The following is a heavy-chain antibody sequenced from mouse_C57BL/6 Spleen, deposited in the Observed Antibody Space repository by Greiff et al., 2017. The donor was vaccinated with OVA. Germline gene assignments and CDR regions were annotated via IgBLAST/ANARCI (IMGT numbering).Heavy chain of an antibody. D-gene: IGHD4-1*01. Sequence: VQLQQSGAELVRPGASVKLSCTASGFNIKDDYMHWVKQRPEQGLEWIGWIDPENGDTEYASKFQGKATITADPSSNTAYLQLSSLTSEDTAVYYCTTGSLTGFDYWGQGTTLTVSS. J-gene: IGHJ2*01. CDR2: IDPENGDT. V-gene: IGHV14-4*01. CDR3: TTGSLTGFDY. CDR1: GFNIKDDY.